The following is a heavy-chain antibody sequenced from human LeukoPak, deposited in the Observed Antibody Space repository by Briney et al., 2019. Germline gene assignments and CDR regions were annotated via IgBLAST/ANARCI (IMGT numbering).Heavy chain of an antibody. CDR2: ISYDGSNK. CDR3: ARDLGQYYDTSDNWFDP. V-gene: IGHV3-30*04. Sequence: PGGSLRLSCAASGFTFSSYAMHWVRQAPGKGLEWVAVISYDGSNKYYADSVKGRFTISRDNSKNTLNLQMNSLRAEDTAVYYCARDLGQYYDTSDNWFDPWGQGKLVTVSS. CDR1: GFTFSSYA. J-gene: IGHJ5*02. D-gene: IGHD3-22*01.